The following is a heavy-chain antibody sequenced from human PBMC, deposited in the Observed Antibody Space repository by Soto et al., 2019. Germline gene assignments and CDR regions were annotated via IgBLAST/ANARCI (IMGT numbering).Heavy chain of an antibody. V-gene: IGHV3-33*01. D-gene: IGHD3-16*01. Sequence: QVQLVESGGGVVQPGRSLRLSCAASGFTFRSYGMHWVRQAPGKGLEWVAVIWFDGSNKYYADSVQGRFTISRDNSKNTLYLHMNSLRAEDTAVYYCARDPPFWGEFDTWGMDVWGQGTTVTVSS. CDR1: GFTFRSYG. CDR2: IWFDGSNK. J-gene: IGHJ6*02. CDR3: ARDPPFWGEFDTWGMDV.